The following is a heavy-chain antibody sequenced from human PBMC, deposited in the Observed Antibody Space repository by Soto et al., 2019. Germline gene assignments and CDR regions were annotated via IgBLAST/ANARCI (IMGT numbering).Heavy chain of an antibody. CDR2: ISSSSSTI. CDR3: ASDGGSSRFTGRPFDP. D-gene: IGHD6-13*01. Sequence: GGSLRLSCAASGFTFSSYSMNWVRQAPGKGLEWVSYISSSSSTIYYADSVKGRFTISRDNAKNSLYLQMNSLRDEDTAVYYCASDGGSSRFTGRPFDPWGQGPLVTVSS. V-gene: IGHV3-48*02. J-gene: IGHJ5*02. CDR1: GFTFSSYS.